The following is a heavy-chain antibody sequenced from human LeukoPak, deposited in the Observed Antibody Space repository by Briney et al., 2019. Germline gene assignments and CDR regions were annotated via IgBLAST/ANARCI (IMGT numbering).Heavy chain of an antibody. CDR2: IIPIFGTA. D-gene: IGHD1-1*01. J-gene: IGHJ3*02. Sequence: SVKVSCKASGGTFSSYAISWVRQAPGQGLEWMGGIIPIFGTANYAQKFQGRVTITADESTSTAYMELSSLRSEDTAVYYCARDSRGVRKHAFDIWGQGTMVTVSS. CDR1: GGTFSSYA. V-gene: IGHV1-69*13. CDR3: ARDSRGVRKHAFDI.